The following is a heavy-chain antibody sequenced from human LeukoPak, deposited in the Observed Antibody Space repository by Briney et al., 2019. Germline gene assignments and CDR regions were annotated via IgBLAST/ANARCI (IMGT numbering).Heavy chain of an antibody. CDR2: IWYDGSNK. CDR1: GFTFSSYG. J-gene: IGHJ5*02. V-gene: IGHV3-33*01. D-gene: IGHD6-19*01. Sequence: GGSLRLSCAASGFTFSSYGMHWVRQAPGKGLEWVAVIWYDGSNKYYADSVKGRFTISRDNSKNTLYLQMNSLRAEDTAVYYCARSGTIAGAGPLGGENWFAPWGQGTLVTVSS. CDR3: ARSGTIAGAGPLGGENWFAP.